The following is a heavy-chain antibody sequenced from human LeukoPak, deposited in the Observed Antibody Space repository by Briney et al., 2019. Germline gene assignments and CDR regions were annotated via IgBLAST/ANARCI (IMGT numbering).Heavy chain of an antibody. CDR1: GXTXSSYS. J-gene: IGHJ3*02. D-gene: IGHD1-14*01. CDR2: IGGSSRSI. V-gene: IGHV3-21*01. CDR3: ARETSEAFDI. Sequence: GGSLRLSCVASGXTXSSYSLNWVRQAXXXXLEWVSSIGGSSRSIYYADSMKGRFTISRDNAKNSLYLQMSSLRAEDTAIYYCARETSEAFDIWGQGTMVTVSS.